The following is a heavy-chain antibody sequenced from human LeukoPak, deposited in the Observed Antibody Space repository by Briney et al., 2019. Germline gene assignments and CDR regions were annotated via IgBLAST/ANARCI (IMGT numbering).Heavy chain of an antibody. CDR1: GDSVSSNRAA. CDR2: TYYTSKWYN. CDR3: ARQGFRRFDP. D-gene: IGHD3-3*01. V-gene: IGHV6-1*01. Sequence: SQTLSLTCAISGDSVSSNRAAWNWFRQSPSRGLEWLGRTYYTSKWYNDYAVSVKSRITVDPDTSKNQFSLHLNSVTPEDTAVYYCARQGFRRFDPWGQGTLVTVSS. J-gene: IGHJ5*02.